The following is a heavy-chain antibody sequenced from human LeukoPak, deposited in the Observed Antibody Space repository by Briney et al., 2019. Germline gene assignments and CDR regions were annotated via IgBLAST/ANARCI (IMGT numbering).Heavy chain of an antibody. Sequence: ETLSLTCTVSGGSISSYYWSWIRQPPGKGLEWIGYIYYSGSTNYNPSLKSRVTISVDTSKNQFSLKLSSVTAADTAVYYSARARDSSGYYALNWYFDLWGRGTLVTVSS. J-gene: IGHJ2*01. CDR2: IYYSGST. CDR3: ARARDSSGYYALNWYFDL. V-gene: IGHV4-59*01. CDR1: GGSISSYY. D-gene: IGHD3-22*01.